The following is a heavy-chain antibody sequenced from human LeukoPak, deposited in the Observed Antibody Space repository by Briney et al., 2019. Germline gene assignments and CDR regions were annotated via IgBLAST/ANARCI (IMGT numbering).Heavy chain of an antibody. CDR2: ISYSGNT. J-gene: IGHJ6*02. V-gene: IGHV4-39*07. CDR1: GGSISSSSSF. Sequence: SETLSLTCTVSGGSISSSSSFWDWIRQPPGKGLEWIGTISYSGNTYYNPSLKSRVTISVDTSKNQFSLRLSSVTAEDTAVYYCAKNMADYGLNYYYYGMDVWGQGTTVTVSS. D-gene: IGHD4-17*01. CDR3: AKNMADYGLNYYYYGMDV.